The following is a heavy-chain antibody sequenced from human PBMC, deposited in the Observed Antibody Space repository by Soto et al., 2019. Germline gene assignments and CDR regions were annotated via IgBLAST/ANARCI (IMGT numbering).Heavy chain of an antibody. V-gene: IGHV2-5*01. CDR1: GFSLTSGVVG. D-gene: IGHD6-13*01. CDR2: IYWNDEQ. Sequence: QITLKESGPTLVKPTQTLTLTCTFSGFSLTSGVVGVGWIRQPPGEALEWLALIYWNDEQYYNPSLSSSHTITRDTPKNQVVLTLSKMDLVDTAAYYCAHRLPGPSGYDVWGQGTKVTVSS. J-gene: IGHJ6*02. CDR3: AHRLPGPSGYDV.